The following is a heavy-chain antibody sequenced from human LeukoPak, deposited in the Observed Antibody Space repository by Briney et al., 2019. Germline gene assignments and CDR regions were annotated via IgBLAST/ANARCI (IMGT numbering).Heavy chain of an antibody. CDR3: ARVGVAFFFDY. D-gene: IGHD3-3*01. V-gene: IGHV4-59*01. CDR2: IYYSGST. Sequence: SETLSLTCTVSGGSIGSYYWSWIRQPPGKGLEWIGYIYYSGSTNYSPSLKSRVTISVDTSKNQFSLKLNSVAAADTAVYYCARVGVAFFFDYWGQGTLVTVSS. CDR1: GGSIGSYY. J-gene: IGHJ4*02.